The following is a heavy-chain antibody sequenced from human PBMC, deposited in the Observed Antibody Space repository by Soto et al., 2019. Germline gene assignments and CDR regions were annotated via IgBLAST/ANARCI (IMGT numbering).Heavy chain of an antibody. J-gene: IGHJ5*02. D-gene: IGHD2-2*01. Sequence: SETLSLTCTVSGGPISSGGYYWSWIRQHPGKGLEWIGYIYYSGTTYYNPSLKSRVTISVDTSKNQFSLKLSSVSAADTALYYCARCSLVVVPAPGFDPWGRGTLVTVSS. CDR1: GGPISSGGYY. V-gene: IGHV4-31*03. CDR3: ARCSLVVVPAPGFDP. CDR2: IYYSGTT.